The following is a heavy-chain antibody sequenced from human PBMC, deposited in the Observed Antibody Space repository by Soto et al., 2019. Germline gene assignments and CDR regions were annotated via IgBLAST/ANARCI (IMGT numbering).Heavy chain of an antibody. Sequence: QVQLVQSGAEVKKPGASVKVSCKTSGYTFTGYYIYWVRQAPGQGLEWMGWINPHSGGTDSSQKFQGRVTMTRDTYISTSYMELSRLRSDDTAVYYCAGTSCSSTTCPTTYWGQGTLVTVYS. J-gene: IGHJ4*02. CDR2: INPHSGGT. CDR1: GYTFTGYY. CDR3: AGTSCSSTTCPTTY. D-gene: IGHD2-2*01. V-gene: IGHV1-2*02.